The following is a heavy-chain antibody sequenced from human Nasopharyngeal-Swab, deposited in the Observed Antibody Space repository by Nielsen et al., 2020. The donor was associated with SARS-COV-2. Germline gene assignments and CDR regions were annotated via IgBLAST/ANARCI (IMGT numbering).Heavy chain of an antibody. J-gene: IGHJ3*02. Sequence: GSLKISCTASGFSFNNYGMHWVRPAPGKGLEWVAVISYEGSKKKYAESVEGRFTISRDFSKNTLYLQMNSLRPEDTAMYYCAKANVIFWFGQFKNDGFDIWGQGTMVVVSS. V-gene: IGHV3-30*18. CDR2: ISYEGSKK. CDR1: GFSFNNYG. D-gene: IGHD3-10*01. CDR3: AKANVIFWFGQFKNDGFDI.